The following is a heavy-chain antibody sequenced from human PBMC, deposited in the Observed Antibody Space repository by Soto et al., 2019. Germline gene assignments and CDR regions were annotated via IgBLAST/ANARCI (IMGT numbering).Heavy chain of an antibody. CDR1: GFTLNNHG. Sequence: ASVKVSWKASGFTLNNHGITWGRQPPGQGLEWMGWISFYNGKTKYAQKFQGRVTLTTDTSTSTAYMELRSLRSDDTAVYYCARVEAAAGMIDYWGQGTLVTVSS. D-gene: IGHD6-13*01. CDR2: ISFYNGKT. CDR3: ARVEAAAGMIDY. J-gene: IGHJ4*02. V-gene: IGHV1-18*01.